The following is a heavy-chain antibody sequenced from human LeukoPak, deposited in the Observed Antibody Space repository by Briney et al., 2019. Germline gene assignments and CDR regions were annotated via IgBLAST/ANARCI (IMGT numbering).Heavy chain of an antibody. Sequence: GGSLRLSCAASGFTFSNYNMNWVRHAPGKGLEWVSSITSSSSYIYYADSVKGRFTISRDNAKNSLYLQMNSLRAEDTAVYYCAREPTYSSSWYTSCDYWGQGTLVTVSS. D-gene: IGHD6-13*01. CDR2: ITSSSSYI. CDR1: GFTFSNYN. CDR3: AREPTYSSSWYTSCDY. J-gene: IGHJ4*02. V-gene: IGHV3-21*01.